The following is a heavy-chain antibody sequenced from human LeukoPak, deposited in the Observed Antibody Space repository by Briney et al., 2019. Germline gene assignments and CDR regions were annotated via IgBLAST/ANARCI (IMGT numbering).Heavy chain of an antibody. Sequence: PGGSLRLSCAASGFSFSSYWMNWVRQAPGKGLEWIGEIFFTGTTTYNPSLKSRVSMSLDKSKNQFSLNLTSVTAADTAIYYCARVYCSSNSCYLDYWSQGTLVTVSS. CDR1: GFSFSSYW. D-gene: IGHD2-2*01. CDR2: IFFTGTT. V-gene: IGHV4-4*02. CDR3: ARVYCSSNSCYLDY. J-gene: IGHJ4*02.